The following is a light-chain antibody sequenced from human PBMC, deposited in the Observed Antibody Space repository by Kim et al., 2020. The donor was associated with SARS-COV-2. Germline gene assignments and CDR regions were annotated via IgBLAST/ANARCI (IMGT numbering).Light chain of an antibody. Sequence: PGQKVTISCSGSSSNIGNNYVSWYQQLPGTAPKLLIYDNNNRPSGIPDRFSGSKSGTSATLGITGLQTGDEADYYCGTWDSSLSAVFGGGTKLTVL. CDR1: SSNIGNNY. J-gene: IGLJ3*02. CDR2: DNN. CDR3: GTWDSSLSAV. V-gene: IGLV1-51*01.